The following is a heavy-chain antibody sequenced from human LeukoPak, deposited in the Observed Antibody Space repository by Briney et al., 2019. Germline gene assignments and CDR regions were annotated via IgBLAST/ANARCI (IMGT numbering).Heavy chain of an antibody. CDR2: IYYSGST. J-gene: IGHJ4*02. V-gene: IGHV4-59*01. Sequence: SETLSLTCTVSGGSISSYRWSWIRQPPGKGLEWIGYIYYSGSTNYNPSLKSRVTISVDTSKNQFSLKLSSVTAADTAVYYCARSKTYYYDSSGYFLFDYWGQGTLVTVSS. CDR3: ARSKTYYYDSSGYFLFDY. D-gene: IGHD3-22*01. CDR1: GGSISSYR.